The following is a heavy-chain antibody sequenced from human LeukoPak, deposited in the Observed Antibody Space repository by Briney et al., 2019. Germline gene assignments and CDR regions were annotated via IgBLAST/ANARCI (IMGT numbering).Heavy chain of an antibody. Sequence: PGSSPRLSCAASGYTFKGYGMHWVLPAPGKGLGWGPVGWYVGTDKYYADSVKGRFTISRDNYKETLYLQMNSLRAEDTAVYYCARDSPYSSSWYQPWLVAYYYYGMDVWGQGTTVTVSS. CDR2: GWYVGTDK. V-gene: IGHV3-33*01. J-gene: IGHJ6*02. CDR1: GYTFKGYG. CDR3: ARDSPYSSSWYQPWLVAYYYYGMDV. D-gene: IGHD6-13*01.